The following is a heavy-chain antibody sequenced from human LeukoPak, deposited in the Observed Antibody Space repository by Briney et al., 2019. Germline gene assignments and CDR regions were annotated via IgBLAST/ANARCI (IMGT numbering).Heavy chain of an antibody. CDR3: ARGYSSSPNWFDP. CDR2: MNQDGSEK. D-gene: IGHD6-13*01. CDR1: GFTFSIYW. Sequence: GGSLRLSCAASGFTFSIYWMNWVRQAPGKGLEWVANMNQDGSEKYYVDSVKGRFTISRDNAKNSLYLQMNSLGAEDTAVYYCARGYSSSPNWFDPWGQGTLVTVSS. V-gene: IGHV3-7*01. J-gene: IGHJ5*02.